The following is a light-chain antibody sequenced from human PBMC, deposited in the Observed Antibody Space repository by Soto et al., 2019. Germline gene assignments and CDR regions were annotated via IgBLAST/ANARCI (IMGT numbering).Light chain of an antibody. CDR2: DAS. CDR3: QQYDNSLYT. Sequence: DIQMTQSPSSLSASVGDRVTSTCQASQDISNYLNWYQQKPGKAPKLLIYDASNLETGVPSRFSGSGSGTDFTFTISSLQPEDIATYYCQQYDNSLYTFGQGTKLEIK. V-gene: IGKV1-33*01. CDR1: QDISNY. J-gene: IGKJ2*01.